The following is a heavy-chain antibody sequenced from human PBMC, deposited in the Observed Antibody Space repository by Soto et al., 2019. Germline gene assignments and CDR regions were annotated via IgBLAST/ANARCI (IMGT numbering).Heavy chain of an antibody. J-gene: IGHJ6*02. D-gene: IGHD3-22*01. V-gene: IGHV4-31*03. Sequence: SETLSLTCTVSGGSISSGGYYWSWIRQHPGKGLEWIGYIYYSGSTCYNPSLKSRVTISVDTSKNQFSLKLSSVTAADTAVYYCASRGSHSSGIYYYGMDVWGQGTTVTV. CDR2: IYYSGST. CDR1: GGSISSGGYY. CDR3: ASRGSHSSGIYYYGMDV.